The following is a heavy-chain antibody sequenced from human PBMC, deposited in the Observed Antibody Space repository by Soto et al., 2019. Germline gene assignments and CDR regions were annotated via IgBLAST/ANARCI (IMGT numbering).Heavy chain of an antibody. CDR2: IIPIFGTA. Sequence: SVKVSCKASGGTFSSYAISWVLQAPGQGLEWMGGIIPIFGTANYAQKFQGRVTITADESTSTAYMELSSLRSEDTAVYYCARYSGVRDSSKPFDYRGQGTPVTVSS. V-gene: IGHV1-69*13. CDR3: ARYSGVRDSSKPFDY. J-gene: IGHJ4*02. CDR1: GGTFSSYA. D-gene: IGHD1-26*01.